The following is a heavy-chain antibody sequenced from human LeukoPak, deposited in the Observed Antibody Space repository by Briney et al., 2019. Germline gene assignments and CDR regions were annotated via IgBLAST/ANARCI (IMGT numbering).Heavy chain of an antibody. CDR3: ARSPAVTTLYFDY. J-gene: IGHJ4*02. D-gene: IGHD4-17*01. V-gene: IGHV4-59*08. Sequence: KPSETLSLTCTVSGGSISNYYWSWIRQPPGEGLEWIGYFYYSGSTNYNPSLKSRVTISMDTSKNQFSLKLSSVTAADTAVYYCARSPAVTTLYFDYWGQGTLVTVSS. CDR2: FYYSGST. CDR1: GGSISNYY.